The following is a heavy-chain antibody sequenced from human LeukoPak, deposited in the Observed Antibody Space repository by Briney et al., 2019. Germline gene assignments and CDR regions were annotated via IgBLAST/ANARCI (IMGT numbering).Heavy chain of an antibody. J-gene: IGHJ5*02. CDR1: GGSISSYY. Sequence: SETLSLTCTVSGGSISSYYWSWIRQPPGKGLEWIGYIYTSGSTNYNPSLKSRVTISVDTSKNRFSLKLSSVTAADTAVYYCARQTDPYNWFDPWGQGTLVTVSS. CDR2: IYTSGST. CDR3: ARQTDPYNWFDP. V-gene: IGHV4-4*09.